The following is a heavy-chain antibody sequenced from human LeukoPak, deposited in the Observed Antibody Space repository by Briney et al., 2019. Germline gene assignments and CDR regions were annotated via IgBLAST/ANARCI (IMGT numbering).Heavy chain of an antibody. Sequence: GGSLRLSCAASGFTFDDYAMHWVRQAPGKGLEWVSLISGDGGSTYYADSVKGRFTISRDNSKNSLYLQMNSLRTEDTALYYCAKDASGYDRTYDYYMDVWGKGTTVTVSS. CDR2: ISGDGGST. D-gene: IGHD5-12*01. V-gene: IGHV3-43*02. CDR1: GFTFDDYA. CDR3: AKDASGYDRTYDYYMDV. J-gene: IGHJ6*03.